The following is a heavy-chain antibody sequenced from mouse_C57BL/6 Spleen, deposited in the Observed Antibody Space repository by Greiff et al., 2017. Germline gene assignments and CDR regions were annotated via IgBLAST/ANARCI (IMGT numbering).Heavy chain of an antibody. CDR3: ALYYGSPPGFAY. D-gene: IGHD1-1*01. CDR1: GYTFTSYW. Sequence: VKLQQPGAELVKPGASVKLSCKASGYTFTSYWMHWVKQRPGRGLEWIGRIDPNSGGTKYNEKFKSKATLTVDKPSSTAYMQLSSLTSEDSAVYYCALYYGSPPGFAYWGQGTLVTVSA. V-gene: IGHV1-72*01. J-gene: IGHJ3*01. CDR2: IDPNSGGT.